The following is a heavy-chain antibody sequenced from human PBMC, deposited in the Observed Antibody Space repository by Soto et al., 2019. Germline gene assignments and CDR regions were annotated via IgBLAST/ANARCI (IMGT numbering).Heavy chain of an antibody. Sequence: GGSLRLSCAASGFTFSSYSMNWVRQAPGKGLEWVSSISSSSSYIYYADSVKGRFTISRDNAKNSPYLQMNSLRAEDTAVYYCAREYDILTHNSNWFDPWGQGTLVTVSS. CDR2: ISSSSSYI. CDR3: AREYDILTHNSNWFDP. CDR1: GFTFSSYS. J-gene: IGHJ5*02. D-gene: IGHD3-9*01. V-gene: IGHV3-21*01.